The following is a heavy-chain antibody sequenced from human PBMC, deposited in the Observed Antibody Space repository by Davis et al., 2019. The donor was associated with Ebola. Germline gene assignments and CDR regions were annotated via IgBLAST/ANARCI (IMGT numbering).Heavy chain of an antibody. J-gene: IGHJ4*02. D-gene: IGHD1-26*01. Sequence: PGGSLRLSCAASGFTFSSYAMSWVRQAPGKGLEWVSGISGSGGSTYYADSVKGRFTISRDNSKNTLYLQMNSLRAEDTAVYYCAKAPSYNGSYRPAVDYWGQGTLVTVSS. V-gene: IGHV3-23*01. CDR3: AKAPSYNGSYRPAVDY. CDR1: GFTFSSYA. CDR2: ISGSGGST.